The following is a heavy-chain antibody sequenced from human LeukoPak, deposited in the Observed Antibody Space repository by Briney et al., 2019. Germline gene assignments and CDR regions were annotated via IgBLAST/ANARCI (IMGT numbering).Heavy chain of an antibody. CDR1: GFTFNNHN. CDR3: AKKPTDGLMGYFDY. J-gene: IGHJ4*02. CDR2: ISSSSSYI. V-gene: IGHV3-21*04. Sequence: GGSLRLSCAASGFTFNNHNMNWVRQAPGEGLEWVLSISSSSSYIYYADSVKGRFTISRDNSKNTLYLQMNSLRAEDTAVYYCAKKPTDGLMGYFDYWGQGTLVTVSS. D-gene: IGHD5-24*01.